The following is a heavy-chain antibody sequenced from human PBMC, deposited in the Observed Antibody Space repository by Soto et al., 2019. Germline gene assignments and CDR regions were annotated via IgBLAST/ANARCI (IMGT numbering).Heavy chain of an antibody. D-gene: IGHD5-12*01. Sequence: QVQLVQSGAEVKKPGSSVKVSCKATGGTFGSYVFNWVRQAPGQGLEWMGGIIPLFGRPNYAQKFQGRVTITADESTSTAYMELSSLRSDDTAVFYSARDLGSGYDPGDYWGQGTLVTVSS. V-gene: IGHV1-69*12. CDR1: GGTFGSYV. CDR3: ARDLGSGYDPGDY. CDR2: IIPLFGRP. J-gene: IGHJ4*02.